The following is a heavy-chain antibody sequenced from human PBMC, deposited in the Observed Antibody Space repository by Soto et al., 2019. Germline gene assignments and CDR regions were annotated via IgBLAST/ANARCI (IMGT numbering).Heavy chain of an antibody. D-gene: IGHD3-16*01. CDR2: ISGGGGAT. CDR3: AKSEPYGGGCYYFDS. CDR1: GFTFSRNA. J-gene: IGHJ4*02. V-gene: IGHV3-23*01. Sequence: EVQLLESGGGLVQPGGSLRLSCAASGFTFSRNAMSWVRQAPGKGLEWVAGISGGGGATYYADSVKGRFTISRDNSKNTLYWLMNNLRGAETAILYCAKSEPYGGGCYYFDSWGQGTLVTVSS.